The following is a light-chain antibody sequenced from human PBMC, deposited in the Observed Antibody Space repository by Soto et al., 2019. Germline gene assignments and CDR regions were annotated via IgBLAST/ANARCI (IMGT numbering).Light chain of an antibody. V-gene: IGLV4-69*01. CDR1: SGHSSYA. CDR2: LNSGGSH. J-gene: IGLJ3*02. Sequence: QSVLTQSPSASASLGASVKLTCTLSSGHSSYAIAWHQQQPEKGPRYLMKLNSGGSHSKGDGIPDRFSGSSSGAERYLTISSLQSEDEADYYCQTWGTGIPWVFGGGTKVTVL. CDR3: QTWGTGIPWV.